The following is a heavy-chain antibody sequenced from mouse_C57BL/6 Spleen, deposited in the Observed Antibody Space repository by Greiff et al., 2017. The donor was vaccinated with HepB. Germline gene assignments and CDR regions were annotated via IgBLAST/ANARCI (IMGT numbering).Heavy chain of an antibody. D-gene: IGHD1-1*01. Sequence: QVQLQQSGAELVKPGASVKISCKASGYAFSSYWMNWVKQRPGKGLEWIGQIYPGDGDTNYNGKFKGKATLTADKSSSTAYMQLSSLTSEDSAVLFCARFYYGSSPAWFAYWGQGTLVTVSA. J-gene: IGHJ3*01. V-gene: IGHV1-80*01. CDR2: IYPGDGDT. CDR1: GYAFSSYW. CDR3: ARFYYGSSPAWFAY.